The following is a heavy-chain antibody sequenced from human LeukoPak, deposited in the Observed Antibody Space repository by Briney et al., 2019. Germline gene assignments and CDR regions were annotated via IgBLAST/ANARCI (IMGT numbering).Heavy chain of an antibody. J-gene: IGHJ4*02. CDR2: INHSGST. CDR1: GGSFSGYY. CDR3: ARSGIAVAGSPGPVDY. D-gene: IGHD6-19*01. V-gene: IGHV4-34*01. Sequence: SETLSLTCAVYGGSFSGYYWSWIRQPPGKGLEWIGEINHSGSTNYNPSLKSRVTISVDTSKNQFSLKLSSVTAADTAVYYCARSGIAVAGSPGPVDYWGQGTLVTVSS.